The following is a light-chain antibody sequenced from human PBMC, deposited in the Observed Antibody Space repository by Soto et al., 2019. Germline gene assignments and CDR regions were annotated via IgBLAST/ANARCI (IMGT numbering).Light chain of an antibody. CDR3: QQVHNYPFT. J-gene: IGKJ4*01. V-gene: IGKV1-9*01. CDR1: PGISTS. CDR2: AAS. Sequence: DIQLTQSPSLLSASVGDRVTITCRASPGISTSLAWYQQKPGKAPKLLIYAASTVQSGVPSRFSVSGSGPDGTLTLSSLQPEDFATFYCQQVHNYPFTFGGGTKVAIK.